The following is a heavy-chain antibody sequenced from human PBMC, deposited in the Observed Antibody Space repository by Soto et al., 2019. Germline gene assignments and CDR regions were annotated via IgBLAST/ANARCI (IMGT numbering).Heavy chain of an antibody. J-gene: IGHJ4*02. Sequence: EVQLVESGGGLVKPGGSLRLSCAASGFTFSSYSMNWVGQAPGKGMEWVSSISSSSSYIYDADCVKGRLTISSDNAKNALSLQMNCLSDEDASVYYSARVYCSCTGCYYLDYWGQGTMVTVSS. CDR1: GFTFSSYS. V-gene: IGHV3-21*01. D-gene: IGHD2-2*01. CDR3: ARVYCSCTGCYYLDY. CDR2: ISSSSSYI.